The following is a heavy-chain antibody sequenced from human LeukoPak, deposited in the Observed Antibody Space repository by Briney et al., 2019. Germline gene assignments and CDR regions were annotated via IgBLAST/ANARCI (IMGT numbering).Heavy chain of an antibody. J-gene: IGHJ3*01. D-gene: IGHD3-9*01. CDR2: IYFSGYT. CDR3: ARDGYFDNDAFDV. Sequence: SETLSLTCTVSGGSINGYFWSWIRQPPGKGLEWIGYIYFSGYTRYNPSLMSRVTISVDTSKNQFSLNLTSVTAADTAVYYCARDGYFDNDAFDVWGQGKMVTVSS. CDR1: GGSINGYF. V-gene: IGHV4-59*01.